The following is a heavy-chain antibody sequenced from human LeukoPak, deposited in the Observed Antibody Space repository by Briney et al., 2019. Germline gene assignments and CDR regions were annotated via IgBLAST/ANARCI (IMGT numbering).Heavy chain of an antibody. CDR2: ISGSGDST. CDR3: AKAHYIHFLNY. V-gene: IGHV3-23*01. CDR1: GFTFTTNA. Sequence: PGGSLRLSCAASGFTFTTNAMSWGRQAPGKGLEWVSAISGSGDSTYYADSVKGRFTISRDNSKNTLYLQVNSLRAEDTAVYYSAKAHYIHFLNYWGQGTLVTVSS. D-gene: IGHD2/OR15-2a*01. J-gene: IGHJ4*02.